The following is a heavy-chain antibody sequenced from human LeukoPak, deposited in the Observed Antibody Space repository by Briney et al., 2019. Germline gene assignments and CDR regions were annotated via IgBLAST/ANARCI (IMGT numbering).Heavy chain of an antibody. Sequence: GGSLRLSCAASGFTFSSYSMNWVRQAPGKGLEWVSSISSSSSCIYYADSVKGRFTISRDNAKNSLYLQMNSLRAEDTAVYYCARDPVESSWFDYWGQGTLVTVSS. CDR1: GFTFSSYS. D-gene: IGHD6-13*01. CDR2: ISSSSSCI. CDR3: ARDPVESSWFDY. J-gene: IGHJ4*02. V-gene: IGHV3-21*01.